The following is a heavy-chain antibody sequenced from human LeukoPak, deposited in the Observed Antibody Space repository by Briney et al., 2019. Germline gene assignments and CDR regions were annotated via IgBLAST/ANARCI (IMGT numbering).Heavy chain of an antibody. J-gene: IGHJ6*03. V-gene: IGHV1-2*02. CDR3: ARGGVTMVRGVIVYYYYDYMDV. CDR1: GYTFTGYY. CDR2: INPNSGGT. D-gene: IGHD3-10*01. Sequence: GASVKVSCKASGYTFTGYYMHWVRQAPGQGLEWMGWINPNSGGTNYAQKFQGRVTMTRDTSISTAYMELSRLRSDDTAVYYCARGGVTMVRGVIVYYYYDYMDVWGKGTTVTVSS.